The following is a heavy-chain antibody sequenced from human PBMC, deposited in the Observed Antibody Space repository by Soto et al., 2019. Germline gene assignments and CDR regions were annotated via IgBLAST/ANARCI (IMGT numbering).Heavy chain of an antibody. J-gene: IGHJ3*01. Sequence: QVQLQEAGPGLVKPSQTLSLTCIVSGGSISSGNHFWSWIRQPPGKGLEWIGYIFYSGTAHYNSSLKSRVTISRDTSKNQFSLNLSSGTAAETAMYYCAREVITPFHQGADDAFDLWGQGTMGTVSS. D-gene: IGHD2-15*01. CDR3: AREVITPFHQGADDAFDL. CDR1: GGSISSGNHF. CDR2: IFYSGTA. V-gene: IGHV4-30-4*01.